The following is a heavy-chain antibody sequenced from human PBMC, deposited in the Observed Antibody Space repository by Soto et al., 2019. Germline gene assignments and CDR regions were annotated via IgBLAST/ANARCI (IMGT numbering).Heavy chain of an antibody. CDR3: ARNSGDGYYYYYYMDV. Sequence: ASVKVSCKASGYTFTSYGISWVRQAPGQGLEWMGRISAYNGNTNYAQKLQGRVTMTTDTSTSTAYMKLRSLKYDDTAVYFCARNSGDGYYYYYYMDVWGKGTTVTVSS. J-gene: IGHJ6*03. V-gene: IGHV1-18*01. CDR2: ISAYNGNT. CDR1: GYTFTSYG. D-gene: IGHD1-1*01.